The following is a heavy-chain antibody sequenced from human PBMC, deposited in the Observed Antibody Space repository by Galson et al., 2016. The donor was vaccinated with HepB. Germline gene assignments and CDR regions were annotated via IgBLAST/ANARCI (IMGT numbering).Heavy chain of an antibody. CDR3: SRDPPGPDGAFDL. V-gene: IGHV3-66*01. Sequence: SLRLSCAASGFTVSDNHMTWVRQAPEKGLECVSVIYATLSTYYAESVKGRFTISRDDSKNTVFLHLYRLRVEDAAVYFCSRDPPGPDGAFDLWGQGTMVTVSP. CDR1: GFTVSDNH. D-gene: IGHD5-24*01. CDR2: IYATLST. J-gene: IGHJ3*01.